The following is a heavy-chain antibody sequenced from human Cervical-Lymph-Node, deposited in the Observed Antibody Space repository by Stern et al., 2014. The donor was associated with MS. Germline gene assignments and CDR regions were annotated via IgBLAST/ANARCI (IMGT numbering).Heavy chain of an antibody. CDR3: ARGAPPEN. CDR2: IYPSDPDT. J-gene: IGHJ4*02. V-gene: IGHV5-51*03. CDR1: GYSFTNYW. Sequence: QLVQSGAEVKKPGESLKISCKTAGYSFTNYWIGWVRQMPGKGLEWMGIIYPSDPDTRYSPSFQGQVIISADKSIGTAYLQWRSLKASDSGIYYCARGAPPENWGQGTLVTVSS. D-gene: IGHD1-26*01.